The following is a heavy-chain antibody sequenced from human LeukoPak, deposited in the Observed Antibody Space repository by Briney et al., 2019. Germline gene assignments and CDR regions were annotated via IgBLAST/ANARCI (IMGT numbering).Heavy chain of an antibody. CDR1: GGTFSSYA. J-gene: IGHJ4*02. D-gene: IGHD5-12*01. CDR2: IIPIFGTA. CDR3: ARGPLDSGYTYFDY. V-gene: IGHV1-69*13. Sequence: GASVKVSCKTSGGTFSSYAISWVRQAPGQGLEWMGGIIPIFGTANYAQKFQGRVMITADESTSTAYMELSSLRSEDTAVYYCARGPLDSGYTYFDYWGQGTLVSVAS.